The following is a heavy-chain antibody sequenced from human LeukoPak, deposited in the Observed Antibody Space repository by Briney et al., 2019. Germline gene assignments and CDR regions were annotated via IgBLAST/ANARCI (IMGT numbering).Heavy chain of an antibody. V-gene: IGHV3-30*03. CDR1: GFTFNNFG. D-gene: IGHD2-8*02. Sequence: GRSLRLSCAASGFTFNNFGVHWVRQAPGKGLEWVAVISYDGGHKYYADSVTGRFTISRDNSKNTVYLQMSSLSAEDTALYYCARSDGYCAGGSCSPDYWGQGTLVTVSS. CDR2: ISYDGGHK. J-gene: IGHJ4*02. CDR3: ARSDGYCAGGSCSPDY.